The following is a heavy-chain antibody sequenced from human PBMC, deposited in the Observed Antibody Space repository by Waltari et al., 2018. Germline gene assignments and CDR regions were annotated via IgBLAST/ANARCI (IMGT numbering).Heavy chain of an antibody. J-gene: IGHJ4*02. Sequence: QVQLVQSGAEVKKPGSSVKVSCKASGGTFTSYSFNWVRQAPGQRLEWMGRFLPIRGLVDSSQTFHDRLTIIADESTSTITMQLSSLRSEDTAVYYCARLGSGYDWNSSDYWGQGTLVTVAS. D-gene: IGHD5-12*01. CDR1: GGTFTSYS. CDR3: ARLGSGYDWNSSDY. V-gene: IGHV1-69*04. CDR2: FLPIRGLV.